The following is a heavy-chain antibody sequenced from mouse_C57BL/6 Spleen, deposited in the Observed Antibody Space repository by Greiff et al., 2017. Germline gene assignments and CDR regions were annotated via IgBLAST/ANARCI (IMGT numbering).Heavy chain of an antibody. Sequence: EVKLMESEGGLAQPGSSMKLSCTASGFTFSDYYMAWVRQVPEKGLEWVANINYDGSSTYYLDSLKSRFIISRDNAKNILYLQMSSLKSEDTATYYCARGDGYYLFAYWGQGTLVTVSA. V-gene: IGHV5-16*01. CDR3: ARGDGYYLFAY. D-gene: IGHD2-3*01. CDR1: GFTFSDYY. J-gene: IGHJ3*01. CDR2: INYDGSST.